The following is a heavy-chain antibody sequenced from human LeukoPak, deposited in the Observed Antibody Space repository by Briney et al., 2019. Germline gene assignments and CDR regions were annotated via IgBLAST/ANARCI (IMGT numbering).Heavy chain of an antibody. CDR2: IYTSGST. CDR1: GGSFTSYY. D-gene: IGHD3-10*01. V-gene: IGHV4-4*09. J-gene: IGHJ4*02. Sequence: SETLSLTCTMSGGSFTSYYWSWIRQPPGKGLEWIGYIYTSGSTNYNPSLKSRVTISVDTSKNKFSLKVSSVTAADTAMYYCARFGSHHYFDYWGQGTLVTVSS. CDR3: ARFGSHHYFDY.